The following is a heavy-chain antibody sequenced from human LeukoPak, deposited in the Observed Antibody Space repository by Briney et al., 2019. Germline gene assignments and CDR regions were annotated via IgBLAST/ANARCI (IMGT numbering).Heavy chain of an antibody. J-gene: IGHJ5*02. Sequence: SETLSLTCTVSGGSISSYYWSWIRQPPGKGLEWIGYIYYSGSTNYNPSLKSRVTISVDTSKNQFSLKLSSVTAADTALYYCAREQHLATWGQGILVTVSS. CDR1: GGSISSYY. CDR3: AREQHLAT. D-gene: IGHD5-18*01. V-gene: IGHV4-59*12. CDR2: IYYSGST.